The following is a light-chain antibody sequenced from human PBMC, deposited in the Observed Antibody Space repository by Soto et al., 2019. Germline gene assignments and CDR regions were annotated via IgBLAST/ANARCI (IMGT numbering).Light chain of an antibody. J-gene: IGKJ2*01. Sequence: EIVLTQSPGTLSLSPGERATLSCRASQSVSSSYLAWYQQKPGQAPRLLIYGASSTATGIPDRFSGSGSGTDFTLTISRLEPEDFAVYYCQQYDSSPLYTFGQGTKLEMK. CDR3: QQYDSSPLYT. CDR2: GAS. CDR1: QSVSSSY. V-gene: IGKV3-20*01.